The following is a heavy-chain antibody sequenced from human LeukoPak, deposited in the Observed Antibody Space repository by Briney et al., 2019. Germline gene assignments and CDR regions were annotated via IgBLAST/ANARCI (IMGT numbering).Heavy chain of an antibody. CDR2: IFVGSGNT. V-gene: IGHV1-58*01. J-gene: IGHJ4*02. D-gene: IGHD1-26*01. CDR1: GFTFTSSA. Sequence: ASVNVSCKASGFTFTSSAVQWVRQARGQGLEWIAWIFVGSGNTNYAQTFQERVTITRDMSTSTAYMELSSLGSDATAVYYCAADGSYPTPFDYWGQGSLVTVSS. CDR3: AADGSYPTPFDY.